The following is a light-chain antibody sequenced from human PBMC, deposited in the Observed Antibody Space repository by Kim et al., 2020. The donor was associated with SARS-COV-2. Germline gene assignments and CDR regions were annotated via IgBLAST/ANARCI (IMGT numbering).Light chain of an antibody. CDR3: SSYTASSTFV. CDR1: SGDVGGFNY. CDR2: DVT. V-gene: IGLV2-14*04. J-gene: IGLJ1*01. Sequence: GQSITISCTGSSGDVGGFNYVSWYQQHPGKAPKLIIYDVTKRPSGVSNRFSGSKSGNTASLTISGLQPEDEADYYCSSYTASSTFVFGTGTKVTVL.